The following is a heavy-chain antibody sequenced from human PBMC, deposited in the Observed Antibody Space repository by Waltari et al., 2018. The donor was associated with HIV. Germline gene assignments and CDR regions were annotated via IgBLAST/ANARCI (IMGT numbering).Heavy chain of an antibody. CDR1: GYTFTSYD. D-gene: IGHD3-10*01. CDR2: MNPSSGNT. V-gene: IGHV1-8*01. Sequence: QVQLVQSGAEVKKPGASVKVSCKASGYTFTSYDNNWVRQATGQGLEWMGWMNPSSGNTGYAQKFHGRVTMPRNTSISTAYMELSSLRSEDTAVYYCARGPYYYGTGSYWFDPWGQGTLVTVSS. J-gene: IGHJ5*02. CDR3: ARGPYYYGTGSYWFDP.